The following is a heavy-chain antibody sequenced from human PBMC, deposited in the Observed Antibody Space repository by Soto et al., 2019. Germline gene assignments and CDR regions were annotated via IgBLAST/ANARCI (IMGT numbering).Heavy chain of an antibody. V-gene: IGHV1-69*13. J-gene: IGHJ6*02. Sequence: ASVKVSCKASGGTFSSYAISWVRQAPGQGLEWMGGIIPIFGTANYAQKFQGRVTITADESTSTAYMELSSLRSEDTAVYYCARVGTYYYDSSGYYYGMDVWGRGTTVTVSS. CDR3: ARVGTYYYDSSGYYYGMDV. CDR1: GGTFSSYA. D-gene: IGHD3-22*01. CDR2: IIPIFGTA.